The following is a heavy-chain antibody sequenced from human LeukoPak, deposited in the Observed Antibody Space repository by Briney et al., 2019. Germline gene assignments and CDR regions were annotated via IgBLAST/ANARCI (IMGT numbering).Heavy chain of an antibody. CDR3: ARHPCSGGSCYSIDY. Sequence: SETLSLTCTVSGGSISSYYWSWIRQPPGKGLEWIGYIYYSGSTNYNPSLKSRVTISVDTSKNQFSLKLSSVTDADTAVYYCARHPCSGGSCYSIDYWGQGTLVTVSS. J-gene: IGHJ4*02. D-gene: IGHD2-15*01. CDR2: IYYSGST. CDR1: GGSISSYY. V-gene: IGHV4-59*08.